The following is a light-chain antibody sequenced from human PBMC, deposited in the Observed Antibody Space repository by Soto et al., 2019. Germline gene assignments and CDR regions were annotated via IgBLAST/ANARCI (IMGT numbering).Light chain of an antibody. CDR3: QQYNNGPPMGT. CDR2: GAS. J-gene: IGKJ4*01. Sequence: EIVMTHSPATLAVSPGERATLSSSASQSVRSNLAWYQQKPGQSPRLLIYGASTRATGIPARFSGSGSGTQFTLTISSLQSEDFAVYYCQQYNNGPPMGTFGGGTKVDIK. V-gene: IGKV3-15*01. CDR1: QSVRSN.